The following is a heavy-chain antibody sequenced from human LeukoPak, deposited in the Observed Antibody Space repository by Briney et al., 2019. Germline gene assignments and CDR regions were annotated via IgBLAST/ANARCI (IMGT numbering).Heavy chain of an antibody. Sequence: PGGSLRLSCAASGFTFSSYSTNWVRQAPGKGLEWVSSISSSSNYIYYADSVKGRFTISRDNAKNSLFLQMNSLRAEDTAVYYCARDGVHDPPFDYWGQGTLVTVSS. CDR2: ISSSSNYI. CDR3: ARDGVHDPPFDY. J-gene: IGHJ4*02. D-gene: IGHD1-1*01. V-gene: IGHV3-21*01. CDR1: GFTFSSYS.